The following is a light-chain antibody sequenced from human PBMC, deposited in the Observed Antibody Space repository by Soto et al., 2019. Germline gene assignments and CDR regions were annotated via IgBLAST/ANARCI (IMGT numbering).Light chain of an antibody. V-gene: IGKV1-12*01. Sequence: IQMTQSPSTLSASVGDRVTITCRASQDIAGFLAWYQHKPGRAPELLIRTASSLQSGVPSRFSGSGSGTDFTLTINSLQPEDSATYYCQQAYSFPITFGQGTRLEIK. J-gene: IGKJ5*01. CDR3: QQAYSFPIT. CDR1: QDIAGF. CDR2: TAS.